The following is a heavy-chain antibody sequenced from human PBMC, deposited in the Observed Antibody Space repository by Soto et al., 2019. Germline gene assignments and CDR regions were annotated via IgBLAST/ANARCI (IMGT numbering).Heavy chain of an antibody. D-gene: IGHD3-22*01. J-gene: IGHJ6*02. CDR1: GFTFSSYA. V-gene: IGHV3-23*01. CDR2: ISGSGGST. CDR3: AKAGPIYYASSSTGPYRMDV. Sequence: GSLRLSSAASGFTFSSYAMSWVRQALGKGLEWVSAISGSGGSTYYADSVKGRFTISRDNSKNTLYLQMNSLRAEDTAVYYCAKAGPIYYASSSTGPYRMDVLGECTTVTDS.